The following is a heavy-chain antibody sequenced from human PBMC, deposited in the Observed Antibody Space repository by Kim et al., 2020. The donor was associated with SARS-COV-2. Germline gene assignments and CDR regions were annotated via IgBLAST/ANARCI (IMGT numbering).Heavy chain of an antibody. CDR2: ISVSGDRT. V-gene: IGHV3-23*01. Sequence: GGSLRLSCLVSGFTYSSYAMSWVRQAPGKGLEWVSYISVSGDRTDYVDSVRGRFTISRDNSKNTLYLQMKSLRAEDTAVYYCVRKNWYCFEYWGWGTLFT. J-gene: IGHJ4*02. CDR3: VRKNWYCFEY. CDR1: GFTYSSYA.